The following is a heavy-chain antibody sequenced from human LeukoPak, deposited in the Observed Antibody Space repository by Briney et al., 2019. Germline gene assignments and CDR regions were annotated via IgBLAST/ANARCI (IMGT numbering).Heavy chain of an antibody. CDR2: IYHSGST. D-gene: IGHD6-13*01. CDR3: ARRYSSSWAIDY. Sequence: SETLSLTCNVSGYSISSGYYWGWIRQPPGKGLEWIGNIYHSGSTYYNPSLKSRVTISVDTSKNQFSLKLSSVTAADTAVYYCARRYSSSWAIDYWGQGTLVTVSS. J-gene: IGHJ4*02. V-gene: IGHV4-38-2*02. CDR1: GYSISSGYY.